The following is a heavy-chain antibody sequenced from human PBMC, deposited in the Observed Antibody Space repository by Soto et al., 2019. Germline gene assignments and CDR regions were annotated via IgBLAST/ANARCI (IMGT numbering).Heavy chain of an antibody. V-gene: IGHV3-30*03. CDR2: ISYDGSNT. CDR1: GFTFSSYG. CDR3: VRPLRRADDYYYYGLDV. Sequence: PGGSLRLSCAASGFTFSSYGMHWVRQAPGKGLEWVAIISYDGSNTYYADSVKGRFTISRDNSKNTLYLQMNSLRAEDTSVYYCVRPLRRADDYYYYGLDVWGQGTTVTVSS. J-gene: IGHJ6*02. D-gene: IGHD2-15*01.